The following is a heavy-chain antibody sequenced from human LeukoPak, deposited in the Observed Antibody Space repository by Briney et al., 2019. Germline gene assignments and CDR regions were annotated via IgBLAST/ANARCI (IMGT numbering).Heavy chain of an antibody. D-gene: IGHD3-22*01. J-gene: IGHJ4*02. Sequence: GASVKVSCKASGYTFTSYYMHWVRQAPGQGLEWMGIINPSGGSTSYAQKFQGRVTMTTDTSTSTAYMELRSLRSDDTAVYYCARTNVYYYDSSDYYPYFDYWGQGTLVTVSS. CDR1: GYTFTSYY. CDR3: ARTNVYYYDSSDYYPYFDY. V-gene: IGHV1-46*01. CDR2: INPSGGST.